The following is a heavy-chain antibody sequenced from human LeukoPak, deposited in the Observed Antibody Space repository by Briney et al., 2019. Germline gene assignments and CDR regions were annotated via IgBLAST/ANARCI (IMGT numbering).Heavy chain of an antibody. CDR3: AKRGVVIRVILVGFHKEAYYFDS. D-gene: IGHD3-22*01. CDR1: GITLSNCC. J-gene: IGHJ4*02. Sequence: GGSLRLSCAVSGITLSNCCMSWVRQAPGKGLEWVAGISDSGGRTNYADSVKGRFTISRDNPKNTLYLQMNSLRAEDTAVYFCAKRGVVIRVILVGFHKEAYYFDSWGQGALVTVSS. CDR2: ISDSGGRT. V-gene: IGHV3-23*01.